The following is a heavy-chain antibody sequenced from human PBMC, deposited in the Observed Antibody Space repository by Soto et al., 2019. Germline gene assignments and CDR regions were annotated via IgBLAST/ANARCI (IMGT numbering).Heavy chain of an antibody. CDR1: GGSFSGYY. CDR2: INHSGST. J-gene: IGHJ6*04. D-gene: IGHD6-19*01. Sequence: SETLSLTCAVYGGSFSGYYCSWIRQPPGKGLEWIGEINHSGSTNYNPSLKSRVTISVDTSKNQFSLKLSSVTAADTAVYYCARGRQWLAYYYYGMDVWGEGTTVTVSS. V-gene: IGHV4-34*01. CDR3: ARGRQWLAYYYYGMDV.